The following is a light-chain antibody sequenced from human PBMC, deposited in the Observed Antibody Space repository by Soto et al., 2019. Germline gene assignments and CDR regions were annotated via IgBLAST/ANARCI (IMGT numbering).Light chain of an antibody. CDR1: SSDVGSYNL. CDR2: EVS. CDR3: GSYAGISISIV. J-gene: IGLJ2*01. V-gene: IGLV2-23*02. Sequence: QSALTQPASVSGSPGQSITISCTGTSSDVGSYNLVSWYQQHPGKAPKLMIYEVSKRPSGVSNRFSGSKSGNTASLTISGLQAEDEADYYCGSYAGISISIVFGGGTKLTVL.